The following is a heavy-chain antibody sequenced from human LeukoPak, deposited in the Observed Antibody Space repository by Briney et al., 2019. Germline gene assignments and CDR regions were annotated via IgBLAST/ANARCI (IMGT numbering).Heavy chain of an antibody. CDR3: AKSTYYDFWSGYPRWYYGMDV. V-gene: IGHV3-30*18. CDR1: GFTFSSYG. J-gene: IGHJ6*02. CDR2: ISYDGSNK. Sequence: PGGSLRLSCAASGFTFSSYGMHWVRQAPGKGLEWVAVISYDGSNKYYADSAKGRFTISRDNSKNTLYLQMNSLRAEDTAVYYCAKSTYYDFWSGYPRWYYGMDVWGQGTTVTVSS. D-gene: IGHD3-3*01.